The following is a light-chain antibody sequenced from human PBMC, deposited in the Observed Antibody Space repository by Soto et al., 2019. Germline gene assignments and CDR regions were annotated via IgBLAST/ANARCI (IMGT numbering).Light chain of an antibody. J-gene: IGKJ5*01. Sequence: IQLTQSPSSLSASVVYRVTITCQASRGISSYLAWYQQKPGKPPKLLVYSASTLQSGVPSRFSGSGSGPDFTLTISSLQPEDSATYFCQQLNSYPQTFGQGTLLEIK. V-gene: IGKV1-9*01. CDR2: SAS. CDR3: QQLNSYPQT. CDR1: RGISSY.